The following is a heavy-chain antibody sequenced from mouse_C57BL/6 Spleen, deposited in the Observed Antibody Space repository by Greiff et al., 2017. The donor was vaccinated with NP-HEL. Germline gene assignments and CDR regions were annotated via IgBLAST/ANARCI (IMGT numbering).Heavy chain of an antibody. CDR2: VDPEDGDT. J-gene: IGHJ4*01. CDR3: ARGTDYSISYYAMDY. CDR1: GFNITDYY. D-gene: IGHD2-5*01. V-gene: IGHV14-1*01. Sequence: VQLQQSGAELVRPGASVKLSCTASGFNITDYYMHWVKQRPEQGLEWIGRVDPEDGDTDYAAKFQGKATLTADKSSSTAYMQLSNLTSEDSAVYFCARGTDYSISYYAMDYWGQGTSVTVSS.